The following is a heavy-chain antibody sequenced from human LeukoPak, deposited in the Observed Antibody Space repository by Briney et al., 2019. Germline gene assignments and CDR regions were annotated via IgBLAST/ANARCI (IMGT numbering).Heavy chain of an antibody. CDR3: ATETFRVDYGDYYNWFDP. D-gene: IGHD4-17*01. Sequence: ASVKVSCKVSGYTLTELSMHWVRQAPGKGLEWMGGFDPEDGETIYEQKFQGRVTMTEDTSTDTAYMELSSLRSEDTAVYYCATETFRVDYGDYYNWFDPWGQGTLVTVSS. V-gene: IGHV1-24*01. J-gene: IGHJ5*02. CDR2: FDPEDGET. CDR1: GYTLTELS.